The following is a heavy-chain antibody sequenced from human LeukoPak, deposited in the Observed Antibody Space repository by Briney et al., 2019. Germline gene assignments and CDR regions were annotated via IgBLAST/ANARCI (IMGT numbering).Heavy chain of an antibody. CDR2: IYYSGST. CDR1: GGSVSSGSYY. CDR3: ARDRLGIDY. V-gene: IGHV4-61*01. D-gene: IGHD7-27*01. Sequence: SETLSLTCTVSGGSVSSGSYYWSWIRQPPGKGLEWIGYIYYSGSTNYNPSLKSRATISVDTSKNQFSLKLSSVTAADTAVYYCARDRLGIDYWGQGTLVTVSS. J-gene: IGHJ4*02.